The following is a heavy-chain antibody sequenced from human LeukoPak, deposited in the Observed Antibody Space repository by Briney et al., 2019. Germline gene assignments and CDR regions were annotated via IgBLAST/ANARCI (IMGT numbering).Heavy chain of an antibody. CDR2: ISSNGGST. V-gene: IGHV3-64D*06. J-gene: IGHJ5*02. CDR1: GFTFSSYA. D-gene: IGHD5-12*01. Sequence: PGGSLRLSRSASGFTFSSYAMHWVRQAPGKGLEYVSAISSNGGSTYYADSVKGRFTISRDNSKNTLYLQMSSLRAEDTAVYYCVKDLWYIVATRRVDWFDPWGQGTLVTVSS. CDR3: VKDLWYIVATRRVDWFDP.